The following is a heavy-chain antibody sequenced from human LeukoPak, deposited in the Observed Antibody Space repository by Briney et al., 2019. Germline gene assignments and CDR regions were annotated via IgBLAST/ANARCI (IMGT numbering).Heavy chain of an antibody. D-gene: IGHD1-26*01. CDR1: GGTFSSYA. V-gene: IGHV1-69*13. J-gene: IGHJ6*02. CDR2: IIPIFGTA. CDR3: ARIRESIVGAMGPGYYGMDV. Sequence: SVMVSCKASGGTFSSYAISWVRQAPGQGLEWMGGIIPIFGTANYAQKFQGRVTITADESTSTAYMELSSLRSEDTAVYYCARIRESIVGAMGPGYYGMDVWGQGTTVTVSS.